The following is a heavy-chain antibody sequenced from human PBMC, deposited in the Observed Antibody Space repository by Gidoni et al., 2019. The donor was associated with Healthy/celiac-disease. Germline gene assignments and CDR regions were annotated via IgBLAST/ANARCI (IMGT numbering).Heavy chain of an antibody. J-gene: IGHJ4*02. Sequence: VQLVESGGGVVQPGRSLRLSCAASGFTLSRYGMHWVRQAPGKGLEWVAVISYDGSNKYYADSVKGRFTISRDNSKNTLYLQMNSLRAEDTAVYYCAKAGYSYGSLGFDYWGQGTLVTVSS. CDR3: AKAGYSYGSLGFDY. CDR2: ISYDGSNK. D-gene: IGHD5-18*01. CDR1: GFTLSRYG. V-gene: IGHV3-30*18.